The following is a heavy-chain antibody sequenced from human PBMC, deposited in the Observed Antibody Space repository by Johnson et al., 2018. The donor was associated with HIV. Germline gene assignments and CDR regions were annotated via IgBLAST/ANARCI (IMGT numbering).Heavy chain of an antibody. V-gene: IGHV3-30*04. J-gene: IGHJ3*02. D-gene: IGHD5-18*01. CDR3: ARVRGYSYGAHAFDI. CDR2: ISFDGSNK. Sequence: QVQLVESGGGVVQPGRSLRLSCAASGFTFSSYAMNWVRQAPGKGLEWVAVISFDGSNKYYADSVKGRFTISRDNSKNTLYLQMNSLRAEDTAVYYCARVRGYSYGAHAFDIWGQGTMVTVSS. CDR1: GFTFSSYA.